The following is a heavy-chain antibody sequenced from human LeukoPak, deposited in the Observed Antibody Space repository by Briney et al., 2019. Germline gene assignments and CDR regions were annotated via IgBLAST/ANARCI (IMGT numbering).Heavy chain of an antibody. CDR1: GYTFTSYG. CDR3: ARDMDPHYYDSSGSQNWFDP. Sequence: ASVKVSCKASGYTFTSYGISWVRQAPGQGLEWMGWISAYNGNTNYAQKLQGRVTMTTDTSTSTAYMELRGLRSDDTAVYYCARDMDPHYYDSSGSQNWFDPWGQGTLVTVSS. D-gene: IGHD3-22*01. CDR2: ISAYNGNT. V-gene: IGHV1-18*01. J-gene: IGHJ5*02.